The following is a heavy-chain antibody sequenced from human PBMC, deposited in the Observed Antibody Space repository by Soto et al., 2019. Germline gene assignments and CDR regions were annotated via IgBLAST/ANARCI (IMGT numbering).Heavy chain of an antibody. CDR1: GYTFTDYG. Sequence: QVQLVQSGAEVKKPGASVRVSCKASGYTFTDYGFSWVRQAPGQGLEWMGWITTYTGNTTFAQKFQGRVTMTTDRFTSTAYMDLRSLTSDDTAVYYCARERGSGSYYLGPYYFDYWGQGTLVTVSS. CDR3: ARERGSGSYYLGPYYFDY. V-gene: IGHV1-18*01. D-gene: IGHD1-26*01. J-gene: IGHJ4*02. CDR2: ITTYTGNT.